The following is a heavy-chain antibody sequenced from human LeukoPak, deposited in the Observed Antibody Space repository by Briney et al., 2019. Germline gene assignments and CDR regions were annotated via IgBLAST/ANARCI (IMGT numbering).Heavy chain of an antibody. CDR3: ARRPRGSDTDYYFDY. CDR2: IYPGDSDT. CDR1: GYSFTSYW. D-gene: IGHD2-15*01. J-gene: IGHJ4*02. V-gene: IGHV5-51*01. Sequence: GESLKISCKGSGYSFTSYWIAWVRQMSGKGLEWMAIIYPGDSDTRYNPSFQGQVTISADKSISTAYLQWSSLKASDTAMYYCARRPRGSDTDYYFDYWGQGTPVTVSS.